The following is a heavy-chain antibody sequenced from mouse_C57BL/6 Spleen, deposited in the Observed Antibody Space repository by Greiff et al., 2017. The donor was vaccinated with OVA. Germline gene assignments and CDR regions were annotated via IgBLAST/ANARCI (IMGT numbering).Heavy chain of an antibody. V-gene: IGHV3-6*01. CDR1: GYSITSGYY. J-gene: IGHJ2*01. CDR2: ISYDGSN. D-gene: IGHD2-1*01. CDR3: ARRDLLRNYFDY. Sequence: EVQVVESGPGLVKPSQSLPLTCSVTGYSITSGYYWNWIRQFPGNKLEWMGYISYDGSNNYNPSLKNRISITRDTSKNQFFLKLNSVTTEDTAAYYCARRDLLRNYFDYWGQGTTLTVSS.